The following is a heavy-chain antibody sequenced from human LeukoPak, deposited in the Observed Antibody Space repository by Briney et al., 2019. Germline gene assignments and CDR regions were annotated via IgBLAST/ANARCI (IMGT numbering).Heavy chain of an antibody. CDR3: ARGAGYCSGGSCRRDWFDP. CDR2: IYYSGST. J-gene: IGHJ5*02. D-gene: IGHD2-15*01. V-gene: IGHV4-59*08. Sequence: PSETLSLTCTVSGGSIISYYWSWIRQPPGKGLEWIGYIYYSGSTNYNPSLKSRVTISVDTSKNQFSLKLSSVTAADTAVYYCARGAGYCSGGSCRRDWFDPWGQGTLVTVSS. CDR1: GGSIISYY.